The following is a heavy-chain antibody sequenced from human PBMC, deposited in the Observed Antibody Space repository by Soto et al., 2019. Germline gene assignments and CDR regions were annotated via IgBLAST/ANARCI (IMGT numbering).Heavy chain of an antibody. CDR2: LGYDGSNK. CDR1: GFTFSSYG. CDR3: ARDVCPRDWGGSCNAGVGDGMDV. V-gene: IGHV3-33*01. J-gene: IGHJ6*02. Sequence: QVQLVESGGGVVQPGRSLRLYCAASGFTFSSYGMHWVRQAPGKGLEWVAVLGYDGSNKYYADSVKGRFTISRDNSKETLYLQMNSLKAEDTAVYYCARDVCPRDWGGSCNAGVGDGMDVWGQGSTVTVSS. D-gene: IGHD2-15*01.